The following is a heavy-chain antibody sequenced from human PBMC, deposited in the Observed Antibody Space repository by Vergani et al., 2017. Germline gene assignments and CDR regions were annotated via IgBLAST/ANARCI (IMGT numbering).Heavy chain of an antibody. Sequence: QVQLVESGGGVVQPGRSLRLSCAASGFTFSSYAMHWVRQAPGKGLEWVAVISYDGSNKYYADSVKGRFTISRDNAKNSLYLQMNSLRAEDTAVYYCARDAYGGNSVNYFDYWGQGTLVTVSS. CDR3: ARDAYGGNSVNYFDY. D-gene: IGHD4-23*01. J-gene: IGHJ4*02. CDR2: ISYDGSNK. V-gene: IGHV3-30-3*01. CDR1: GFTFSSYA.